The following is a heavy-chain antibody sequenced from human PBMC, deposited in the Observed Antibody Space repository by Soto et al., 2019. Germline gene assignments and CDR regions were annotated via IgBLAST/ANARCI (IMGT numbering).Heavy chain of an antibody. J-gene: IGHJ6*02. V-gene: IGHV1-69*12. Sequence: QVQLVQSGAEVKKPGSSVKVSCKTSGGTFSSYAISWVRQAPGQGLEWMGGIIPTFDTANYAQKFQGRVTSTADESTSTADRERSSLRSEDTAVYYSARHDCIITSCYYYYYYSMDVWGQGTTVTVSS. D-gene: IGHD2-2*01. CDR2: IIPTFDTA. CDR1: GGTFSSYA. CDR3: ARHDCIITSCYYYYYYSMDV.